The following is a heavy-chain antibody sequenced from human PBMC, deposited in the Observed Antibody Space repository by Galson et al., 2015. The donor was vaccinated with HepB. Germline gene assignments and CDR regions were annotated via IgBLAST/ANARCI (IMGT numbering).Heavy chain of an antibody. V-gene: IGHV1-69*13. CDR1: GGTFSSYA. J-gene: IGHJ6*03. CDR3: ARGGEYYDFWSGYYTASRYYYMDV. Sequence: SVKVSCKASGGTFSSYAISWVRQAPGQGLEWMGGIIPIFGTANYAQKFQGRVMITADESTSTAYMELSSLRSEDTAVYYCARGGEYYDFWSGYYTASRYYYMDVWGKGTTVTVSS. D-gene: IGHD3-3*01. CDR2: IIPIFGTA.